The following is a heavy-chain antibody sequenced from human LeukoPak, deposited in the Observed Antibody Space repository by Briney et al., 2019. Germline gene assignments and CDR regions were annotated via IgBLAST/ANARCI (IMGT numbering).Heavy chain of an antibody. J-gene: IGHJ4*02. CDR2: INSGGRT. CDR1: GFTFSSYA. CDR3: ARTSGYCDY. Sequence: PGGSLRLSCAASGFTFSSYAMSWVRQAPGKGLEWVSAINSGGRTYYADSVKGRFTISRDNSKNTMYLQMTSLRAEDTAVYYCARTSGYCDYWGQGTLVTVSS. D-gene: IGHD3-3*01. V-gene: IGHV3-23*01.